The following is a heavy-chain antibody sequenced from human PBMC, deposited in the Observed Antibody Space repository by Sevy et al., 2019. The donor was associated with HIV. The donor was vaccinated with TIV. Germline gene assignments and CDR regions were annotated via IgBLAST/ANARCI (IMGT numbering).Heavy chain of an antibody. J-gene: IGHJ6*02. CDR3: ARASPEYYYGLDV. Sequence: SETLSLTCTVSGGSMSGYYWSWIRQPPGKGLEWIGYFYYSRSTNYNPSLKSRVTISVDTSRNHSSLKLRSVTAADTAVYYCARASPEYYYGLDVWGHGNTVTVSS. CDR1: GGSMSGYY. V-gene: IGHV4-59*01. CDR2: FYYSRST.